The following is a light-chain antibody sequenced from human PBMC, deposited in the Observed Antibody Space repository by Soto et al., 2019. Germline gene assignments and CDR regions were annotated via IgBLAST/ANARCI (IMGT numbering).Light chain of an antibody. J-gene: IGKJ4*01. CDR3: QQRSNWPLT. Sequence: EIVLTQSPATLYLSAGERATLSCRASQSVSSYLAWYQQRPGQAPSLPIYDASNRATDIPARFSGSGSGTDFTLTISSLQPEDFAVYYCQQRSNWPLTFGGGTKVEI. CDR2: DAS. V-gene: IGKV3-11*01. CDR1: QSVSSY.